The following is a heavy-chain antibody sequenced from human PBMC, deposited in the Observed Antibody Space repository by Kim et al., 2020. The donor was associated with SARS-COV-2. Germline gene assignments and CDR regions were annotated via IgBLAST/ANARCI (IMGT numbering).Heavy chain of an antibody. D-gene: IGHD6-19*01. J-gene: IGHJ4*02. CDR3: ARDLSGGWTFDY. CDR2: ITPIDANT. Sequence: ASVKVSCKASGYTFSSNHMHWVRQAPGQGLEWMGMITPIDANTNYAQRFRGRVTMTRDSSTSTVYMELSSLTSDDTAVYFCARDLSGGWTFDYWGRGNRVTVSS. V-gene: IGHV1-46*01. CDR1: GYTFSSNH.